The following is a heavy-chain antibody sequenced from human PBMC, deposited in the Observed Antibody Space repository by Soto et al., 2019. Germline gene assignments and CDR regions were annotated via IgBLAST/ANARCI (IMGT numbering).Heavy chain of an antibody. V-gene: IGHV4-30-4*01. CDR1: GGSISSSDDY. D-gene: IGHD3-10*01. CDR3: ARGSSGDKVDY. CDR2: MYNGGAT. J-gene: IGHJ4*02. Sequence: SETLSLTCTVSGGSISSSDDYWSWIRQSPDRGLEWIGHMYNGGATYSSPSLRSRITISVDTSKTQFFLKVTSLSAADTAVYYCARGSSGDKVDYWGQGSLVTVSS.